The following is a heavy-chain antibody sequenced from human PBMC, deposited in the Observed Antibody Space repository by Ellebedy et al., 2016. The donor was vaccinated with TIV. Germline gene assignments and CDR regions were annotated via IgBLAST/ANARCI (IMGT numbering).Heavy chain of an antibody. V-gene: IGHV3-49*03. Sequence: GGSLRLSXTASGFSFGDSALSWFRQVPGKGLEWISFIRTLTFGGTTEHAASVKGRFTLSRDDSRSVAYLQMSSLKPEDTAVYYCTKGVEGATHFDYWGQGTLVTVSS. CDR2: IRTLTFGGTT. D-gene: IGHD1-26*01. CDR1: GFSFGDSA. J-gene: IGHJ4*02. CDR3: TKGVEGATHFDY.